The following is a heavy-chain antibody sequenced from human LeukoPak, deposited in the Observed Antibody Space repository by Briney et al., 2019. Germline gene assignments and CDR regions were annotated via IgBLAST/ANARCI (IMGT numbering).Heavy chain of an antibody. V-gene: IGHV3-23*01. D-gene: IGHD4-11*01. Sequence: GGSLRLSCAASGFTFSRYTMMWVRQALGKGLQWVSSSTGVGGTYYADSVKGRFTVSRDKSENTLYLQMNSLSPEDTAVYYCAKGAASNKVDWFDPWGQGTLVTVSS. CDR3: AKGAASNKVDWFDP. CDR2: STGVGGT. CDR1: GFTFSRYT. J-gene: IGHJ5*02.